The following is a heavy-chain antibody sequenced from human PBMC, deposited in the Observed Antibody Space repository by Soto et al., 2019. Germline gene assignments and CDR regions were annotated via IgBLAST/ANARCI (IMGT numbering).Heavy chain of an antibody. CDR2: ISSSGSTI. J-gene: IGHJ3*02. CDR1: GFTFSDYY. D-gene: IGHD2-2*01. V-gene: IGHV3-11*01. CDR3: ARGQGPYCSSTSCYAFDI. Sequence: GGSLRLSCAASGFTFSDYYMSWIRQAPGKGLEWVSYISSSGSTIYYADSVKGRFTISRDNAKNSLYLQMNSLRAEDTAVYYCARGQGPYCSSTSCYAFDIWGQGTMVTVSS.